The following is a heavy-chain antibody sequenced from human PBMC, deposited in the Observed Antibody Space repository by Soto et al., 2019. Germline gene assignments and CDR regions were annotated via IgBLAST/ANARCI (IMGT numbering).Heavy chain of an antibody. J-gene: IGHJ6*02. D-gene: IGHD3-22*01. CDR1: GFTFSSYA. CDR3: ARDSPMGRYYDSSGYRPYYYYGMDV. CDR2: ISYDGSNK. V-gene: IGHV3-30-3*01. Sequence: GGSLRLSCAASGFTFSSYAMHWVRQAPGKGLEWVAVISYDGSNKYYADSVKGRFTISRDNSKNTLYLQMNSLRAEDTAVYYCARDSPMGRYYDSSGYRPYYYYGMDVWGQGTTVTVSS.